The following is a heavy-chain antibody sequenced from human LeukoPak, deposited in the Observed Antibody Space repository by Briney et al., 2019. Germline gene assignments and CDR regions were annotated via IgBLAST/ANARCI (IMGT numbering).Heavy chain of an antibody. J-gene: IGHJ3*02. D-gene: IGHD3-3*01. CDR1: GLTFINFG. CDR3: AKSRLSGINDAFDI. CDR2: ISGSAVTT. V-gene: IGHV3-23*01. Sequence: GGSLRLSCAASGLTFINFGMTWVRQAPGKGLEWVSAISGSAVTTFYADSAKGRFTISRDNSKNTLYLQMNSLRAEDTALYYCAKSRLSGINDAFDIWGQGTMVTVSS.